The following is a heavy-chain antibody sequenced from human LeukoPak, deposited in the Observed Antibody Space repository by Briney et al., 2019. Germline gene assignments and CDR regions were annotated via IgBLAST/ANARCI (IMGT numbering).Heavy chain of an antibody. D-gene: IGHD3-22*01. CDR2: INQGGRVK. CDR1: GFTFPNYW. V-gene: IGHV3-7*01. J-gene: IGHJ4*02. CDR3: ARDQSLYYYDSSGYYPFDY. Sequence: RGGSLRLSCVASGFTFPNYWMSWVRQAPEKGLEWVANINQGGRVKQYVDSMKGRFTISRDNAKNSLYLQMNSLRAEDTAVYYCARDQSLYYYDSSGYYPFDYWGQGTLVTVSS.